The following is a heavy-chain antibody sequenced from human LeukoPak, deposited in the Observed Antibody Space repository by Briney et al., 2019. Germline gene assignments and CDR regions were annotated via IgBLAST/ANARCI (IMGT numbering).Heavy chain of an antibody. CDR3: ARGMSATSGYLELEY. CDR2: ISGSGGNT. V-gene: IGHV3-23*01. Sequence: GGSLRLSCAASGFTFSSYAMSWVRQSPGKGLEWVSAISGSGGNTYSADSVKGRCTISRDNSKKPLFLHMNSLRAEDTAVYYCARGMSATSGYLELEYWGQGTLVTVST. CDR1: GFTFSSYA. J-gene: IGHJ4*02. D-gene: IGHD3-22*01.